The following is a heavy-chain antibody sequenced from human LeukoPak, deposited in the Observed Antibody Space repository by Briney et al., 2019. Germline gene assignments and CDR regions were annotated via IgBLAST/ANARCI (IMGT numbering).Heavy chain of an antibody. CDR2: INHSGST. Sequence: SETLSLTCAVYGGSFSGYYWSWIRQPPGKGLEWIGEINHSGSTNYNPSLKGRVTISVDTSKNQFSLKLSSVTAADTAVYYCARRFHYYGSGSYYDYWGQGTLVTVSS. J-gene: IGHJ4*02. V-gene: IGHV4-34*01. D-gene: IGHD3-10*01. CDR1: GGSFSGYY. CDR3: ARRFHYYGSGSYYDY.